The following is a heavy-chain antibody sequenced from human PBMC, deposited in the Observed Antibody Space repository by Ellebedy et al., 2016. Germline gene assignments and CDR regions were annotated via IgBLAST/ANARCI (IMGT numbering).Heavy chain of an antibody. CDR2: IKQDGSNT. D-gene: IGHD4-17*01. J-gene: IGHJ4*02. CDR1: GFTFNNFW. CDR3: YYGHYSGY. V-gene: IGHV3-7*03. Sequence: GGSLRLXCAASGFTFNNFWMSWVRQAPGKGLEWVANIKQDGSNTYYVDSVKGRFTISRDNSRYTLYLQMDSLRAADTAVYYCYYGHYSGYWGQGTLVTVSS.